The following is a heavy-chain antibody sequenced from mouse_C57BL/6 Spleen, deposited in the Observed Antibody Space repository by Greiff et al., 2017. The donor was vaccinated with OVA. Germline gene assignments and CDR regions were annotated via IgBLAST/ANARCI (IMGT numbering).Heavy chain of an antibody. V-gene: IGHV1-52*01. D-gene: IGHD2-1*01. CDR2: IDPSDSET. Sequence: QVHVKQPGAELVRPGSSVKLSCKASGYTFTSYWMHWVKQRPIQGLEWIGNIDPSDSETHYNQKFKDKATLTVDKSSSTAYMQLSSLTSEDSAVYYCARDGKYAMDYWGQGTSVTVSS. CDR3: ARDGKYAMDY. J-gene: IGHJ4*01. CDR1: GYTFTSYW.